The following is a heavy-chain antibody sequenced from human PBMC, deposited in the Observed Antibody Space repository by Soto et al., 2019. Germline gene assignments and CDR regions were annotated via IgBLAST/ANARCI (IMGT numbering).Heavy chain of an antibody. J-gene: IGHJ5*02. CDR3: ARLLLSRVDFDP. Sequence: SETLSLTCTVSGTSISSTFWWTWVRQPPGKGLEWIGEVYHTGTTKYNPSLKNRVTISADKSISTAYLQWSSLKASDTAMYYCARLLLSRVDFDPWGQGTLVTVSS. V-gene: IGHV4-4*02. D-gene: IGHD3-16*02. CDR2: VYHTGTT. CDR1: GTSISSTFW.